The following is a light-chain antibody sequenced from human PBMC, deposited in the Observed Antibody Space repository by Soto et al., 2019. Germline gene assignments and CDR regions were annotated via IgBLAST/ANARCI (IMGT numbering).Light chain of an antibody. CDR3: SSYTSSILYV. CDR2: DVS. J-gene: IGLJ1*01. Sequence: HSVLARPASVSGSPGEAITISRTGTSSDVGGYNYVSWYQQHPGKAPKLMIYDVSNRPSGVSNRFSGSKSGNTASLTISGLQAEDEADYYCSSYTSSILYVFGTGTKVTVL. CDR1: SSDVGGYNY. V-gene: IGLV2-14*01.